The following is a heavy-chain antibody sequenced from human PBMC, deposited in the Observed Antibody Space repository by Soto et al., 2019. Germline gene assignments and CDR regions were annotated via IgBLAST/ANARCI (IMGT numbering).Heavy chain of an antibody. J-gene: IGHJ6*02. V-gene: IGHV3-7*05. CDR1: GFTFSSYW. D-gene: IGHD3-10*01. Sequence: LRLSCAASGFTFSSYWMSWVRQAPGKGLEWVANIKQDGSEKYYVDSVKGRFTISRDNAKNSLYLQMNSLRAEDTAVYYCAVRGVNYYYGMDVWGQGTTVTVSS. CDR2: IKQDGSEK. CDR3: AVRGVNYYYGMDV.